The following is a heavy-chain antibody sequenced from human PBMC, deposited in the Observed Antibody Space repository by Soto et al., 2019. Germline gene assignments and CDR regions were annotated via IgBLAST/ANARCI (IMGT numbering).Heavy chain of an antibody. CDR1: GFTFSSYA. Sequence: QVQLVESGGGVVQPGRSLRLSCAASGFTFSSYAMHWVRQAPGKGLEWVAVISYDGSNKYYEDSVKGRFTISRDNSKNTLYLQMNSLRAEDTAVYYCARVTGSLRTGAFDIWGQGTMVTVSS. J-gene: IGHJ3*02. V-gene: IGHV3-30-3*01. CDR3: ARVTGSLRTGAFDI. D-gene: IGHD2-15*01. CDR2: ISYDGSNK.